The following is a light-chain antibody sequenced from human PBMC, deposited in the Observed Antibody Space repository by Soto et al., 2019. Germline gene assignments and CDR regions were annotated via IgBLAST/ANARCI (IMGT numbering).Light chain of an antibody. Sequence: DIQMTQSPSSLSPSVGDRVTITCRASQDIRNALAWFQQKPGKAPKSLIYAASILQSGVPSRFSGSGSATDYTLTISSLQPEDFATYYCQQYKSYPITFGQGTRLEVK. J-gene: IGKJ5*01. CDR2: AAS. V-gene: IGKV1-16*01. CDR1: QDIRNA. CDR3: QQYKSYPIT.